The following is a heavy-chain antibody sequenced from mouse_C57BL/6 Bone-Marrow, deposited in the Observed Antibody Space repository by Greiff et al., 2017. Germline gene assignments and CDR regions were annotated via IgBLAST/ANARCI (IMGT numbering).Heavy chain of an antibody. CDR1: GYAFSSYW. J-gene: IGHJ3*01. Sequence: VKLMESGAELVKPGASVKLSCKASGYAFSSYWMNWVKQRPGKGLEWIGQIYPGDGDTNYNGKFKGKATLTANKSSSTAYMQLSSLTSEDSAVYFCARLATRFAYWGQGTLVTVSA. D-gene: IGHD2-3*01. CDR3: ARLATRFAY. V-gene: IGHV1-80*01. CDR2: IYPGDGDT.